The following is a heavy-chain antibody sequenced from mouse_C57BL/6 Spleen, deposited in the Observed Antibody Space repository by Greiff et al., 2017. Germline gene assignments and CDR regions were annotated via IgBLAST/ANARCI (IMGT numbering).Heavy chain of an antibody. CDR2: ISSGGSYT. CDR3: ARHSSSMICEYFDY. V-gene: IGHV5-6*01. CDR1: GYTFSSYG. D-gene: IGHD2-3*01. J-gene: IGHJ2*01. Sequence: EVKLMQSGGELVKPGGSLKLSCAASGYTFSSYGMSWVRQTHDKRLEWVATISSGGSYTYYPDNVKGRFTISRDNAENTLYRQMSSLTSEVTAMYDVARHSSSMICEYFDYWGQGTTLTVSS.